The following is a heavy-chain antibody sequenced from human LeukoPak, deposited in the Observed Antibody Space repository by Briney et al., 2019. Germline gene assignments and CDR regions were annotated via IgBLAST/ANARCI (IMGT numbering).Heavy chain of an antibody. CDR2: IYYSGST. D-gene: IGHD2-2*02. CDR3: ARHPGIQTAFDQ. V-gene: IGHV4-59*08. J-gene: IGHJ4*02. CDR1: GGSISSYY. Sequence: KPSETLSLTCTVSGGSISSYYWSWIRQPPGKRLEWIGFIYYSGSTNYNPSLKSRVTISVDTSNNQFSLKLNSVTAADTAVYYCARHPGIQTAFDQWGQGTLVTVSS.